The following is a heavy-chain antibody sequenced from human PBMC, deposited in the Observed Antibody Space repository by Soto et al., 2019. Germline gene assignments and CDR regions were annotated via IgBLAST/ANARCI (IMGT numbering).Heavy chain of an antibody. J-gene: IGHJ6*02. D-gene: IGHD2-2*01. CDR3: ARVLVEVPAASGGSDCYYGMDV. CDR2: NIPIFGTA. Sequence: QVQLVQSGAEVKKPGSSVKVSCKASGGTFSSYAISWVRQAPGQGLEWMGGNIPIFGTANYAQKFQGRVTITTDEYTSTDYMELSSLRSEDTAVYYCARVLVEVPAASGGSDCYYGMDVWGQGTTVTVSS. CDR1: GGTFSSYA. V-gene: IGHV1-69*01.